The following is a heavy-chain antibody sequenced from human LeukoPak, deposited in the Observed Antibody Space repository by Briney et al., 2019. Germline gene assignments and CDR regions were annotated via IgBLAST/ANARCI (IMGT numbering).Heavy chain of an antibody. D-gene: IGHD2-15*01. J-gene: IGHJ6*03. CDR2: IYYSEST. V-gene: IGHV4-59*01. CDR3: ARPPKGYFRGRSCSPSSSYRAV. Sequence: SETLSLTCSVSGASISSYNWGWIRQPPGKGLEWIGYIYYSESTNYNPSLETRVTISVDKSKNQFSLKLSSVTAADTAVYYCARPPKGYFRGRSCSPSSSYRAVGAKGTRSPSP. CDR1: GASISSYN.